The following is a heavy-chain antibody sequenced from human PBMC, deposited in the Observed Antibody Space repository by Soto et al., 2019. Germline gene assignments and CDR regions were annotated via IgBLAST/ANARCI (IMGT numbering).Heavy chain of an antibody. CDR1: GGSISSYY. CDR3: ARGDGTSYYYYYYGMDV. J-gene: IGHJ6*02. D-gene: IGHD1-1*01. CDR2: IYYSGST. Sequence: SETLSLTCTVSGGSISSYYWSWIRQPPGKGLEWIGYIYYSGSTNYNPSLKSRVTISVDTSKNQFSLKLSSVTAANTAVYYCARGDGTSYYYYYYGMDVWGQGTTVTVSS. V-gene: IGHV4-59*01.